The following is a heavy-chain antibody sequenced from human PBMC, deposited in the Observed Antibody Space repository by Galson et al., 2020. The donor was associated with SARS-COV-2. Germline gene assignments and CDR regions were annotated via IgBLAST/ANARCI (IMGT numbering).Heavy chain of an antibody. Sequence: NSGGSLRLSCAASGFTFSDYYMSWIRQAPGKGLEWVSYISSSGSTIYYADSVKGRFTISRDNAKNSLYLQMNSLRAEDTAVYYCARDFLSTYDSSGRAYYYYYGMDVWGQGTTVTVSS. D-gene: IGHD3-22*01. V-gene: IGHV3-11*01. CDR1: GFTFSDYY. CDR3: ARDFLSTYDSSGRAYYYYYGMDV. CDR2: ISSSGSTI. J-gene: IGHJ6*02.